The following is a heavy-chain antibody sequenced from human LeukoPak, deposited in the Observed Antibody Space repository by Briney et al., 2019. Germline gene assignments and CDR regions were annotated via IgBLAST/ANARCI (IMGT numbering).Heavy chain of an antibody. J-gene: IGHJ3*01. D-gene: IGHD6-6*01. V-gene: IGHV3-30*04. CDR2: ISYDGSNK. Sequence: QSGRSLRLSCAASGFTFSSYAMHWVRQAPGKGLEWVAVISYDGSNKYYADSVKGRFTISRDNSKNTLYLQMNSLRAEDTAVYYCARSSYSSSSSVWGQGTMVTVSS. CDR3: ARSSYSSSSSV. CDR1: GFTFSSYA.